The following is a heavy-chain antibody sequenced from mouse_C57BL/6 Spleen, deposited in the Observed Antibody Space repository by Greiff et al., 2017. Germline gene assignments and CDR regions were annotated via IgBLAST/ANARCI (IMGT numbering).Heavy chain of an antibody. J-gene: IGHJ3*01. CDR2: ISDGGSYT. V-gene: IGHV5-4*03. CDR3: ASLTY. Sequence: EVKVEESGGGLVKPGGSLKLSCAASGFTFSSYAMSWVRQTPEKRLEWVATISDGGSYTYYPDNVKGRFTISRDNAKNNLYLQMSHLKSEDTAMYYCASLTYWGQGTLVTVSA. CDR1: GFTFSSYA.